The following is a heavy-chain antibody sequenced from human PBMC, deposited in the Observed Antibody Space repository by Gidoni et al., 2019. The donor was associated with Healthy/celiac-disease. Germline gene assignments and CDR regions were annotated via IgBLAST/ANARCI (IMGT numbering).Heavy chain of an antibody. CDR1: GGSISSSSYY. D-gene: IGHD2-2*01. CDR2: IYYSGST. J-gene: IGHJ5*02. CDR3: AHIVVVPADMGIIQNWFDP. Sequence: QLQLQESGPGLVKPSETLSLTCTVSGGSISSSSYYWGWIRQPPGKGLEWIGSIYYSGSTYYNPSLKSRVTISVDTSKNQFSLKLSSVTAADTAVYYCAHIVVVPADMGIIQNWFDPWGQGTLVTVSS. V-gene: IGHV4-39*01.